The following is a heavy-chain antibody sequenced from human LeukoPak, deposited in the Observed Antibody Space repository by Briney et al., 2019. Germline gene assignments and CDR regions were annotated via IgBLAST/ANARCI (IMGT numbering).Heavy chain of an antibody. CDR1: RFTFSSYA. CDR2: ISGSGGST. D-gene: IGHD6-13*01. J-gene: IGHJ4*02. V-gene: IGHV3-23*01. Sequence: GGSLRLSCAASRFTFSSYAMSWVRQAPGKGLEWVSAISGSGGSTYYADSVKGRFTISRDNSKNTLYLQMNSLRAEDTAVYYCAKDGAAAGIRGIGYFDYWGQGTLVTVSS. CDR3: AKDGAAAGIRGIGYFDY.